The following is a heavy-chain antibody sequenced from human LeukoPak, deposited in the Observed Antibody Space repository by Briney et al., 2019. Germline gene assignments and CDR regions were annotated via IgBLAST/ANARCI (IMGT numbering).Heavy chain of an antibody. D-gene: IGHD3-22*01. CDR1: GFTFSSYS. Sequence: GGSLRLSCAASGFTFSSYSMNWVRQAPGKGLEWVSYISSSSSTIYYADSVRGRFTISRDNAKNSLYLQMNSLRAEDTAVYYCARVGFWYYYDSSGPNDAFDIWGQGTMVTVSS. CDR2: ISSSSSTI. V-gene: IGHV3-48*01. J-gene: IGHJ3*02. CDR3: ARVGFWYYYDSSGPNDAFDI.